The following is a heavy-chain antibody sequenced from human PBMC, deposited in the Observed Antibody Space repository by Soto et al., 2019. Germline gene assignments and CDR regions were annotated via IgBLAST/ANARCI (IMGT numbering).Heavy chain of an antibody. V-gene: IGHV3-15*01. CDR3: TRQVASSGG. CDR2: ITSKTAGETT. D-gene: IGHD6-19*01. CDR1: GFSFNNAW. J-gene: IGHJ4*02. Sequence: EVQLVESGGGLVKPGGSLRLSCAASGFSFNNAWMHWVRQAPGKGLEWVGRITSKTAGETTDYAAPVKGRFTLSRDDSKNTAYLQMNSLKTEDTAVYYCTRQVASSGGWGQGTLVTVSS.